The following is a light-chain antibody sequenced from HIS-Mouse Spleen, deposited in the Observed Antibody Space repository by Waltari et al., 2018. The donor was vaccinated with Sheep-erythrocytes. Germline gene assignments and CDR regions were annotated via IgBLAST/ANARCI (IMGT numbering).Light chain of an antibody. Sequence: QSALTQPASVSGSPGQSITIPCTGTSSDVGSYNLVSWYQQHPGKAPKLMIYEGSKRPSGVSNLFSGSKSGNTAYLTISGLQAEDEADYYCCSYAGSSTPWVFGGGTKLTVL. J-gene: IGLJ3*02. CDR2: EGS. CDR1: SSDVGSYNL. CDR3: CSYAGSSTPWV. V-gene: IGLV2-23*01.